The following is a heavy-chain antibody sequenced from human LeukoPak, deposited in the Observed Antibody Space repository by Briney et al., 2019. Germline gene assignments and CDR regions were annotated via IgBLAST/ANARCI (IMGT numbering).Heavy chain of an antibody. D-gene: IGHD2-15*01. CDR2: IKKDGSEK. V-gene: IGHV3-7*03. CDR1: GFIFSGFW. CDR3: TTDTWYSAGH. J-gene: IGHJ4*02. Sequence: PGGSLRLSCTASGFIFSGFWMAWIRQAPGKGLEWVAIIKKDGSEKYYVDSMKGRFTISRDNAKNSLFLQMNSLRAEDTAIYYCTTDTWYSAGHWGQGTLVTVSS.